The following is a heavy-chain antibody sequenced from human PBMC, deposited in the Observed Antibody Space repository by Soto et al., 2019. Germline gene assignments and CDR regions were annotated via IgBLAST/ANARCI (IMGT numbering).Heavy chain of an antibody. V-gene: IGHV4-59*01. CDR1: TGSIGNNF. D-gene: IGHD3-3*01. CDR3: ARGHYDLSSGSRYDWFDP. Sequence: SETLSLTCTVSTGSIGNNFWSWIRQPPGKGLEWIGYIYYSGNTNYNPSLKSRVTISVDTSKNQFSLTLSSVTAVDTAVYYCARGHYDLSSGSRYDWFDPWGHGTLVTVSS. J-gene: IGHJ5*02. CDR2: IYYSGNT.